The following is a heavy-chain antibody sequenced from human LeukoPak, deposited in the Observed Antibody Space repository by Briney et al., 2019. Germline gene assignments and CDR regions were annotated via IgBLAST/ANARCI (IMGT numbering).Heavy chain of an antibody. CDR2: IYYSGST. Sequence: PSETLSLTCIVSGGSISSSSYYWGWIRQPPGKGLEWIGSIYYSGSTYYNPSLKSRVTISVDTSKNQFSLKLSSVTAADTAVYYCARHTGSWSGYFGPLRYWGQGTLVTVSS. D-gene: IGHD3-3*01. CDR3: ARHTGSWSGYFGPLRY. CDR1: GGSISSSSYY. J-gene: IGHJ4*02. V-gene: IGHV4-39*01.